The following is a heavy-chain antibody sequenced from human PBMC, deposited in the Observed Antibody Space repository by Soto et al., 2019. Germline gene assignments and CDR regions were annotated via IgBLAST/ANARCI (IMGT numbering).Heavy chain of an antibody. CDR2: IRYDGSDK. Sequence: PGGSLRLSCAASGFTFSSYAMSWVRQAPGKGLEWVAIIRYDGSDKHYGDSVKGRFTISRDNSKNMLYLQMNSLRAEDTAVYYCARDNPHYDILTGPDYWGQGTLVTVSS. V-gene: IGHV3-33*08. D-gene: IGHD3-9*01. J-gene: IGHJ4*02. CDR1: GFTFSSYA. CDR3: ARDNPHYDILTGPDY.